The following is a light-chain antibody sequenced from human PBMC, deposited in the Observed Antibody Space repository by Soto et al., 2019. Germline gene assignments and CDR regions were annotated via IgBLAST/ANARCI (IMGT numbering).Light chain of an antibody. Sequence: ELTQPPSVSVAPGKTARITCGGNNIGSKSVHWYQQKPGQAPVLVIYYDSDRPSGIPERFSGSNSGNTATLTISRVEAGDEADYYCQVWDSSSDHLAVFGGGTQLTV. CDR3: QVWDSSSDHLAV. CDR2: YDS. J-gene: IGLJ7*01. CDR1: NIGSKS. V-gene: IGLV3-21*04.